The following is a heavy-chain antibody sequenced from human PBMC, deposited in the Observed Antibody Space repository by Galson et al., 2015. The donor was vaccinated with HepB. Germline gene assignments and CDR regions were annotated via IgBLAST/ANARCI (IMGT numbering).Heavy chain of an antibody. D-gene: IGHD3-10*01. CDR1: GFTFSSYW. CDR2: INSDGSST. V-gene: IGHV3-74*01. J-gene: IGHJ4*02. CDR3: ARGGYYGSGNVPFDY. Sequence: SLRLSCAASGFTFSSYWMHWVRQAPGKGLVWVSRINSDGSSTSYADSVKGRFTISRDNAKNTLYLQMNSLRAEDTAVYYCARGGYYGSGNVPFDYWGQGTLVTVSS.